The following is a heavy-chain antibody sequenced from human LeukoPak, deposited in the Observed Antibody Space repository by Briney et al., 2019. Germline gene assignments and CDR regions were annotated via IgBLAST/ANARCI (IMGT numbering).Heavy chain of an antibody. J-gene: IGHJ4*02. Sequence: PGGSLRLSCEASGFSFSDYGMHWVRQAPGKGPECVALISNDGTNDFYVDPVKGRFTISRDNSKNTLYLQMDSLRTEDTAVYYCARDWARGNSYYVDYWGQGTLVNVSS. CDR1: GFSFSDYG. CDR2: ISNDGTND. CDR3: ARDWARGNSYYVDY. V-gene: IGHV3-30*03. D-gene: IGHD4-23*01.